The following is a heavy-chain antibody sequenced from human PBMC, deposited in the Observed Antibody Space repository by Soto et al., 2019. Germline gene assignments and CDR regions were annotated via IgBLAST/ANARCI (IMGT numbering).Heavy chain of an antibody. Sequence: SETLSLTCTVSGGSISSSSYYWGWIRQPPGKGLEWIGSIYYSGSTYYNPSLKSRVTISVDTSKNQFSLKRSSVTAADTAVYYCARRDGYGDLYFDYWGQGTLVTVSS. J-gene: IGHJ4*02. V-gene: IGHV4-39*01. CDR3: ARRDGYGDLYFDY. CDR2: IYYSGST. D-gene: IGHD4-17*01. CDR1: GGSISSSSYY.